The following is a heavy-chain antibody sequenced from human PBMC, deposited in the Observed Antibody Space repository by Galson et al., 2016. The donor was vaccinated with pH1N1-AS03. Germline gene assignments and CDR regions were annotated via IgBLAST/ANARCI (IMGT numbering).Heavy chain of an antibody. CDR2: ISSSGNII. J-gene: IGHJ4*02. CDR1: GFTFSSYE. V-gene: IGHV3-48*03. D-gene: IGHD6-13*01. CDR3: ARGNPFLGSSWYEDS. Sequence: SLRLSCAASGFTFSSYEMNWVRQAPGKGLEWVSYISSSGNIIYYADSVKGRFPISRDNAKNSLYLQMNSLRAEDAAVYYCARGNPFLGSSWYEDSWGQGTLVIVSS.